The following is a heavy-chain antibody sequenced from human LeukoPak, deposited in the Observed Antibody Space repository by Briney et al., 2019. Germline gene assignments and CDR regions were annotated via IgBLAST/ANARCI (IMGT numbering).Heavy chain of an antibody. J-gene: IGHJ4*02. CDR2: ISAYNGNT. V-gene: IGHV1-18*01. Sequence: ASVKVSCKASGYTFTSHGISWVRQAPGQGLEWMGWISAYNGNTNYAQKLQGRVTMTTDTSTSTAYMELRSLRSDDTAVYYCARGAGDYGDYVFDYWGQGTLVTVSS. CDR3: ARGAGDYGDYVFDY. D-gene: IGHD4-17*01. CDR1: GYTFTSHG.